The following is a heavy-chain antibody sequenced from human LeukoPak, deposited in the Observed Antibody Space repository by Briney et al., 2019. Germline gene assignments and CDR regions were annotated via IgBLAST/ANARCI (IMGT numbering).Heavy chain of an antibody. V-gene: IGHV3-48*01. CDR3: ASFQLVPL. CDR2: ISSSSSTI. Sequence: GGSLRLSCAASGFTFSSYSMNWVRKAPGKGLEWVSYISSSSSTIYYADSVKGRFTISRDNAKNSLYLQMNSLRAEDTAVYYCASFQLVPLWGQGTLVTVSS. CDR1: GFTFSSYS. D-gene: IGHD6-6*01. J-gene: IGHJ4*02.